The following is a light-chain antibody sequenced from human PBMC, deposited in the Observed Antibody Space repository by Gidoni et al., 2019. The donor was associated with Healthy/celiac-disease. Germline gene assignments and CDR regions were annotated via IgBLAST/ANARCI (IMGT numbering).Light chain of an antibody. CDR3: QQYYSTPPVT. CDR2: WAS. CDR1: QSVLYSSNNKYY. V-gene: IGKV4-1*01. Sequence: DIVMTQSPDSLPVSLGERATINCKSSQSVLYSSNNKYYLAWYQQKPGQPPKLLIYWASTRESGVSDRFSGSGSGTDFTLTISSLQAEDVAVYYCQQYYSTPPVTFGQGTQVEIK. J-gene: IGKJ1*01.